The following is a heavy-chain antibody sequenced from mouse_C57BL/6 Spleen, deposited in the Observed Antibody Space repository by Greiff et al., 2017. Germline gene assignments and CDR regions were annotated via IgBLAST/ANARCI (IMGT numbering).Heavy chain of an antibody. CDR1: GFNIKDYY. Sequence: EVQLQQSGAELVKPGASVKLSCTASGFNIKDYYMHWVKQRTEQGLEWIGRIDPEDGETKYAPKFQGKATITADTSSNTAYLQLSSLTSEDTAVYYCARNIYDGYSTGTGYYFDYWGQGTTLTVSS. CDR2: IDPEDGET. CDR3: ARNIYDGYSTGTGYYFDY. D-gene: IGHD2-3*01. J-gene: IGHJ2*01. V-gene: IGHV14-2*01.